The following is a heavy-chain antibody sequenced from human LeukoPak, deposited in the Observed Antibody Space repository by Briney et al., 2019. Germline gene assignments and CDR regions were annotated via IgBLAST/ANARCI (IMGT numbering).Heavy chain of an antibody. V-gene: IGHV4-31*03. Sequence: SETLSLTCTVSGGSISSGGYYWSWIRQHPGKGLEWTGYIYYSGSTYYNPSLKSRVTISVDTSKNQFSLKLSSVTAADTAVYYCARESRDDYGDSCLDYWGQGTLVTVSS. D-gene: IGHD4-17*01. CDR3: ARESRDDYGDSCLDY. J-gene: IGHJ4*02. CDR2: IYYSGST. CDR1: GGSISSGGYY.